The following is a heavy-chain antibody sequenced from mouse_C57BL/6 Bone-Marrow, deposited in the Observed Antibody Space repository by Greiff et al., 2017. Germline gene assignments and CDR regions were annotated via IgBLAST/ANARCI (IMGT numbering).Heavy chain of an antibody. D-gene: IGHD1-1*01. CDR2: IYPSDSET. CDR1: GYTFTSYW. Sequence: QVQLQQPGAELVRPGSSVKLSCKASGYTFTSYWMDWVKQRPGQGLEWIGNIYPSDSETHYNQKFKDKATLTVDNSSSTAYMQLSSLTSEDSAVYYCARGTTVVARYAMDYWGQGTSVTVSS. CDR3: ARGTTVVARYAMDY. V-gene: IGHV1-61*01. J-gene: IGHJ4*01.